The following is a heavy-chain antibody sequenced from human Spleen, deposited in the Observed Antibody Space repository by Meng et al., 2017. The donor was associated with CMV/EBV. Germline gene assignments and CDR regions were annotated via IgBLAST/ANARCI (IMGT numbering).Heavy chain of an antibody. Sequence: GGSLRLSCAASGFTFSSYGMHWVRQAPGKGLEWVAFIQYDGSNKFYADSVKGRFTISRDNSKNALFLQMNNLRGEDTALYYCAKDETQLLWFGEFLDDWGQGTLVTVSS. D-gene: IGHD3-10*01. CDR1: GFTFSSYG. J-gene: IGHJ4*02. CDR3: AKDETQLLWFGEFLDD. V-gene: IGHV3-30*02. CDR2: IQYDGSNK.